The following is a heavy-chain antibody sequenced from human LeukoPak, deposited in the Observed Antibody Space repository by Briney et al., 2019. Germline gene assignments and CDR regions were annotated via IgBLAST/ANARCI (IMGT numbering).Heavy chain of an antibody. V-gene: IGHV1-18*01. Sequence: ASVKVSCKASGYTFTSRGISWVRQAPGQGLEWMGWISAYTGNTNYAQKLQGRVTMTTDTSTNTAYMELRSLRSDDTAVYYCARVLLYDSGDYWGQGTLVTVSS. D-gene: IGHD3-3*01. CDR3: ARVLLYDSGDY. CDR1: GYTFTSRG. J-gene: IGHJ4*02. CDR2: ISAYTGNT.